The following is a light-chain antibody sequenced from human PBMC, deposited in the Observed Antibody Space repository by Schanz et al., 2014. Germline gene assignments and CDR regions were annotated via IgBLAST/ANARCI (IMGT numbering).Light chain of an antibody. CDR3: QSYGSSLSAV. V-gene: IGLV2-14*03. CDR2: DVS. J-gene: IGLJ2*01. CDR1: SSDVGGHDY. Sequence: QSALTQPPSASGAPGQSVTISCTGTSSDVGGHDYVSWYQHHPGKAPKVMIYDVSSRPSGVSHRFTGSKSDNTATLTISGLQAEDEADYYCQSYGSSLSAVFGGGTKLTVL.